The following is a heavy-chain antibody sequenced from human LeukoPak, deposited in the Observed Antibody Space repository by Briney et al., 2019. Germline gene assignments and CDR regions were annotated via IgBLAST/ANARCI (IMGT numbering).Heavy chain of an antibody. CDR1: GYTFTGYY. J-gene: IGHJ5*02. D-gene: IGHD6-13*01. V-gene: IGHV1-2*02. CDR2: INPNIGVT. CDR3: ASAASSSRKKWFDP. Sequence: ASVKVSCKASGYTFTGYYMHWVRQAPGQGREWRGWINPNIGVTNYAQKFQGRVTMTRDTSISTAYMELSRLRSDDTAVYYCASAASSSRKKWFDPWGQGTLVTVSS.